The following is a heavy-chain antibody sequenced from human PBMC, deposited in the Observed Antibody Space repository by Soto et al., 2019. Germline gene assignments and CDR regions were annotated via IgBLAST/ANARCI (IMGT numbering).Heavy chain of an antibody. CDR1: GFTFSSYA. D-gene: IGHD6-19*01. V-gene: IGHV3-30-3*01. CDR3: ARVSSGYDY. Sequence: LRLSCAASGFTFSSYAMHWVRQAPGKGLEWVAVISYDGSNKYFADSVKGRFTISRDNSKNTLYLQMNSLRAEDTAVYYCARVSSGYDYWGQRTLVTVSS. J-gene: IGHJ4*02. CDR2: ISYDGSNK.